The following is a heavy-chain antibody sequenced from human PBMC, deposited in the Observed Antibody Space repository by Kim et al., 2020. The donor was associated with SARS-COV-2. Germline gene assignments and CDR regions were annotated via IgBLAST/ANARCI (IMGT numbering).Heavy chain of an antibody. CDR2: IIPIFGTA. V-gene: IGHV1-69*13. D-gene: IGHD4-17*01. J-gene: IGHJ4*02. CDR1: GGTFSSYA. Sequence: SVKVSCKASGGTFSSYAISWVRQAPGQGLEWMGGIIPIFGTANYAQKFQGRVTITADESTSTAYMELSSLRSEDTAVYYCAGKPDYGDYVGFDYWGQGTLVTVSS. CDR3: AGKPDYGDYVGFDY.